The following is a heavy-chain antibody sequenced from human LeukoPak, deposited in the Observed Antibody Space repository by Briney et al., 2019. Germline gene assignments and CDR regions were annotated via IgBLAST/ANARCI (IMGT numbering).Heavy chain of an antibody. Sequence: QPGGSLRLSCAASGFTFSSYEMNWVRQAPGEGLEWVSYISSGGGTIHYADSVKGRFTISRDNAKNSLYLQMNSLRAEDAAVYYCARDLYSSTWYAFDYWGQGTLVTVSS. CDR2: ISSGGGTI. V-gene: IGHV3-48*03. CDR1: GFTFSSYE. J-gene: IGHJ4*02. CDR3: ARDLYSSTWYAFDY. D-gene: IGHD6-13*01.